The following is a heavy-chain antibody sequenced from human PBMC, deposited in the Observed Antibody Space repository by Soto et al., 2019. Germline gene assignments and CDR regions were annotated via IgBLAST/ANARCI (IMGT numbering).Heavy chain of an antibody. Sequence: QVQLQESGPGLVKPSDTLSLTCAVSGYSITNVNWWAWIRQPPGKGLEWIGYIFHSVTNHYNPSLKSRVTMSVDTSKNQLSLKVDSLTAEDTAVYYCARSPYADALDIWGQGTMVTVSS. J-gene: IGHJ3*02. V-gene: IGHV4-28*01. CDR3: ARSPYADALDI. D-gene: IGHD2-2*01. CDR1: GYSITNVNW. CDR2: IFHSVTN.